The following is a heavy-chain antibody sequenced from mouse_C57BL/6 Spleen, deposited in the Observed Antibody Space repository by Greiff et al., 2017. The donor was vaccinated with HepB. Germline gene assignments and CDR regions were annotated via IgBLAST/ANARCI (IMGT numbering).Heavy chain of an antibody. CDR1: GYTFTSYW. D-gene: IGHD1-1*01. J-gene: IGHJ2*01. CDR2: IHPNSGST. Sequence: VQLQQPGAELVKPGASVKLSCKASGYTFTSYWMHWVKQRPGQGLEWIGMIHPNSGSTNYNEKFKSKATLTVDKSSSTAYMQLSSLTSEDSAVYYCARSGIYYGSSLDYWGQGTTLTVSS. V-gene: IGHV1-64*01. CDR3: ARSGIYYGSSLDY.